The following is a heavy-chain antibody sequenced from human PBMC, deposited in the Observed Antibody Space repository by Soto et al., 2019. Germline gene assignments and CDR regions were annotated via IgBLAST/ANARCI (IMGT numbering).Heavy chain of an antibody. Sequence: QVRLQESGPGLLKPSETLSLTCTVSGGSINTFYWSWVRQPAGKGLEWIGRIFSSGSTSFNPSLESRVAMSVDTSKYHFSLNLSSVTAADMAVYYCAREGSYSAYNFAHGIQLWSFAFWGKGALVTVSS. CDR2: IFSSGST. CDR1: GGSINTFY. V-gene: IGHV4-4*07. CDR3: AREGSYSAYNFAHGIQLWSFAF. J-gene: IGHJ4*02. D-gene: IGHD5-12*01.